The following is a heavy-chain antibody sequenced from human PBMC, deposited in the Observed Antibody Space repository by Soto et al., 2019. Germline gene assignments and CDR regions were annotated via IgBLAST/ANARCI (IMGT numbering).Heavy chain of an antibody. Sequence: PGGSLRLSCAASGFTFSSYGMHWVRQAPGKGLEGVAVIAYDGSNKYYADSVKGRFTISRDNSKNTLYLQMNSLRAEDTALYYCASSSSGLTFDPWGQVTLVTVSS. V-gene: IGHV3-30*03. CDR2: IAYDGSNK. D-gene: IGHD6-19*01. CDR3: ASSSSGLTFDP. CDR1: GFTFSSYG. J-gene: IGHJ5*02.